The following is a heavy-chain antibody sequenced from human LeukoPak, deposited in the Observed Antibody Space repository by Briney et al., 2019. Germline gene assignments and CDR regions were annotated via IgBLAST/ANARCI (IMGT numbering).Heavy chain of an antibody. CDR2: ISYDGSNK. Sequence: GGSLRLSCAASGFTFSSYGMHWVRQAPGKGLEWVAVISYDGSNKYYADSVKGRFTISRDNAKNSLYLQMNSLRAEDTAVYYCARGGRDVSWGQGTLVTVSS. J-gene: IGHJ4*02. CDR3: ARGGRDVS. CDR1: GFTFSSYG. V-gene: IGHV3-30*03. D-gene: IGHD2-15*01.